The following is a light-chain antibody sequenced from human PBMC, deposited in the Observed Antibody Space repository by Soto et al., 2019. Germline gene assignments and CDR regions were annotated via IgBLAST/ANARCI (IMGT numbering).Light chain of an antibody. J-gene: IGKJ5*01. V-gene: IGKV1-5*01. Sequence: DIQMTQSPSALSASVGDRVTITCRASQSIKTWLAWYQRKPGKAPKLLIYAASTLQSGVPSRFSGSGSGTDFTLTISSLQPEDFATYFCQQLNSYPITFGQGTRLEIK. CDR3: QQLNSYPIT. CDR2: AAS. CDR1: QSIKTW.